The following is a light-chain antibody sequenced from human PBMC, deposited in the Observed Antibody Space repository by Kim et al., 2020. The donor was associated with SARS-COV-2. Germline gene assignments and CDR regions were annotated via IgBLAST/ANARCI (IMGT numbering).Light chain of an antibody. Sequence: EIVLTQSPGTLSLSPGQRATLSCRASQSVSSSYLAWYQQKSGQPPRLLIYGASSRATDIPDRFSASRSGTDFTLTISRLEPEDFAVYYCQGYGGSLWTFGQGTKVDIK. V-gene: IGKV3-20*01. CDR3: QGYGGSLWT. J-gene: IGKJ1*01. CDR1: QSVSSSY. CDR2: GAS.